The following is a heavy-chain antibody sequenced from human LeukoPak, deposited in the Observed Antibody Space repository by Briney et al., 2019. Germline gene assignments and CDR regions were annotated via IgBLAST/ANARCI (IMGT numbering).Heavy chain of an antibody. V-gene: IGHV1-2*02. CDR2: INPNSGGT. J-gene: IGHJ6*03. CDR3: ARDLEEWELLPHPVYYYYYMDV. CDR1: GYTFTGYY. Sequence: GASVTVSCKASGYTFTGYYMHWVRQAPGQGLEWMGWINPNSGGTNYAQKFQGRVTMTRDTSISTAYMELSRLRSDDTAVYYCARDLEEWELLPHPVYYYYYMDVWGKGTTVTVSS. D-gene: IGHD1-26*01.